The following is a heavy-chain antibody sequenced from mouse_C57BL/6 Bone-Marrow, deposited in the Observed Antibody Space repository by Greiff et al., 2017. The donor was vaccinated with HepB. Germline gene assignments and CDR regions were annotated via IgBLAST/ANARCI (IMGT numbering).Heavy chain of an antibody. CDR2: IYPRSGNT. V-gene: IGHV1-81*01. D-gene: IGHD1-1*01. CDR1: GYTFTSYG. J-gene: IGHJ2*01. Sequence: VQLVESGAELARPGASVKLSCKASGYTFTSYGISWVKQRTGQGLEWIGEIYPRSGNTYYNEKFKGNATLTADKSSSTAYMELRSLTSEDSAVYFCARGDYYGSSSGYFDYWGQGTTLTVSS. CDR3: ARGDYYGSSSGYFDY.